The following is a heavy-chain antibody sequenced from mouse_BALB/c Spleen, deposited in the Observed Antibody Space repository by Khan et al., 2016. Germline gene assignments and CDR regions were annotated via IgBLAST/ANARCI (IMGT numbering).Heavy chain of an antibody. CDR3: ARAGYYGYLVN. Sequence: EVKLLDSGGGLVQPGGSLKLSCAASGFDFSRYWMSWVRQAPGKGLEWIGEINPDSSTINYTPSLKDRFIISRDNAKNTLYLQMRKVRSEDTVLYYCARAGYYGYLVNWGQGTLVTVSA. J-gene: IGHJ3*01. CDR1: GFDFSRYW. D-gene: IGHD1-1*01. V-gene: IGHV4-1*02. CDR2: INPDSSTI.